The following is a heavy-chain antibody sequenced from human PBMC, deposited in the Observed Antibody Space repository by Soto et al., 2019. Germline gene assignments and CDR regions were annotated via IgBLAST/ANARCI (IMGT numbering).Heavy chain of an antibody. CDR3: ARDSRSSSFSHYYGMDV. D-gene: IGHD6-13*01. Sequence: RLSCAASGFTFSSYGMHWVRQAPGKGLEWMVVISYDGSNKYYVDSVKGRFTISRDNSKNTLYLQMDGLRAEDTAVYYCARDSRSSSFSHYYGMDVWGQGTTVTVSS. V-gene: IGHV3-30*03. CDR1: GFTFSSYG. CDR2: ISYDGSNK. J-gene: IGHJ6*02.